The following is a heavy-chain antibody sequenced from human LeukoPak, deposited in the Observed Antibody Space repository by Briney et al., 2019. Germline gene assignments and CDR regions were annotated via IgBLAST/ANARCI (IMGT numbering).Heavy chain of an antibody. CDR3: TRSYGFWSGYFDY. D-gene: IGHD3-3*01. CDR1: GFTFGDYA. V-gene: IGHV3-49*04. CDR2: IRSKAYGGTT. J-gene: IGHJ4*02. Sequence: PGRSPRLSCTASGFTFGDYAMSWVRQAPGKGLEWVGFIRSKAYGGTTEYAASVKGRFTISRDDSKSIAYLQMNSLKTEDTAVYYCTRSYGFWSGYFDYWGQGTLVTVSS.